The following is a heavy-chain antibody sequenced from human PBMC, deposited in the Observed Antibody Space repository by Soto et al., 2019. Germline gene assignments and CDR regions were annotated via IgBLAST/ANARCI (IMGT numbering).Heavy chain of an antibody. CDR1: GFTFFSTSW. CDR2: ILTQSEGATA. V-gene: IGHV3-15*01. CDR3: GTGHAFDL. J-gene: IGHJ3*01. D-gene: IGHD7-27*01. Sequence: EVQLVESGRELVKPGGSLRLSCVVSGFTFFSTSWMSWVRQTPGKGLEWVGRILTQSEGATADYAAPVKGRFFISRDDSKNTVYLQMNSLKIEDTAVYYCGTGHAFDLWGQGTMVTVSS.